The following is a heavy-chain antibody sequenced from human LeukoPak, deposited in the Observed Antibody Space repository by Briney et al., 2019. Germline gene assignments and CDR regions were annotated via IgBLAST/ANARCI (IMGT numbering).Heavy chain of an antibody. CDR3: ARDDIVVVPAAEAKNYYYYGMDV. Sequence: GGSLRLSCAASGFTFSSYSMNWVRQAPGKGLEWVSSISSSSSYIYYADSVKGRFTISRDNAKNSLYLQMNSLRAEDTAVYYCARDDIVVVPAAEAKNYYYYGMDVWGQGTTVTVSS. D-gene: IGHD2-2*01. J-gene: IGHJ6*02. CDR2: ISSSSSYI. V-gene: IGHV3-21*04. CDR1: GFTFSSYS.